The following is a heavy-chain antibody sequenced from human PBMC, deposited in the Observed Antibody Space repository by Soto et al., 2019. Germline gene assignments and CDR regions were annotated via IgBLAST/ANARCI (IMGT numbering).Heavy chain of an antibody. CDR2: INPNSGDT. J-gene: IGHJ4*02. V-gene: IGHV1-2*02. Sequence: ASVKVSCKASGYTFTGYYMHWVRQAPGQGLEWMGWINPNSGDTKYAQKFQGRVTMTRDTSTRTAYMEVSRLTSDDTAVYYCARSLSTIGGRPDSWGQGTRVTVS. D-gene: IGHD6-6*01. CDR3: ARSLSTIGGRPDS. CDR1: GYTFTGYY.